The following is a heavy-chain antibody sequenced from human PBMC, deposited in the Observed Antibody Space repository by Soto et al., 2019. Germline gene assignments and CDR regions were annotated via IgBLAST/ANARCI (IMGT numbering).Heavy chain of an antibody. V-gene: IGHV5-51*01. CDR1: GYSFTSYW. J-gene: IGHJ3*02. D-gene: IGHD6-19*01. Sequence: PGESLKISCKGSGYSFTSYWIGWVRQMPGKGLEWMGIIYPGDSDTRYSPSFQGQVTISADKSISTAYLQWSSLKASDTAMYYCARSIAVAGNMGGAFDIWGQGTMGTVSS. CDR3: ARSIAVAGNMGGAFDI. CDR2: IYPGDSDT.